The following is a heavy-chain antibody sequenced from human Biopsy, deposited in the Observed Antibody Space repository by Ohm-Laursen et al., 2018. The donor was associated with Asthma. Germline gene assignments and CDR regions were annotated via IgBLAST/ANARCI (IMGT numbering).Heavy chain of an antibody. CDR2: ISPFTGDT. V-gene: IGHV1-18*01. CDR1: GGTFSSYA. CDR3: ARHPYNFGGFDY. J-gene: IGHJ4*02. Sequence: ASVKVSCKSSGGTFSSYAISWVRQAPGQGLEWMGWISPFTGDTHFGQKFQGRVTMTTDTSTDTAYMELRSLRSDDTAVYYCARHPYNFGGFDYWGQGSLVLVSS. D-gene: IGHD5-24*01.